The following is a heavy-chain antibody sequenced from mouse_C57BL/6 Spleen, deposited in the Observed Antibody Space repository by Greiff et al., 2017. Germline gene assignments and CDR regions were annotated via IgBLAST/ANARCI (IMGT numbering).Heavy chain of an antibody. J-gene: IGHJ1*03. CDR2: IDPSDGDT. CDR3: ARGTWWYFDV. Sequence: QVQLQQSGAELVRPGSSVKLSCKASGYTFTSYWMHWVKQRPVQGLEWIGNIDPSDGDTKYNHKFKDKATLTVDKSSSTAYMQLSSLTSEDSAVYYCARGTWWYFDVWGTGTTVTVSS. V-gene: IGHV1-52*01. CDR1: GYTFTSYW.